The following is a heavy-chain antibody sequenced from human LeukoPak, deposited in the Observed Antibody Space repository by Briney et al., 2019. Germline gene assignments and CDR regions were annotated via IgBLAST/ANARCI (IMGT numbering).Heavy chain of an antibody. V-gene: IGHV4-59*08. J-gene: IGHJ4*02. Sequence: SETLSLTCTVSGXSISSYYGSWIRQPPGKGLEWIGYIYYSGSTNYNPSLKSRVTISVDTSKNQFSLKLSSVTAADTAVYYCARHRGLGFDYWGQGTLVTVSS. CDR3: ARHRGLGFDY. D-gene: IGHD6-19*01. CDR2: IYYSGST. CDR1: GXSISSYY.